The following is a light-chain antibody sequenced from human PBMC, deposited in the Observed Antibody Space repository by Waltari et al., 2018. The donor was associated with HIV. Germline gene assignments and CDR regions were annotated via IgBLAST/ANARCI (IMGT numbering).Light chain of an antibody. V-gene: IGLV2-23*01. J-gene: IGLJ3*02. Sequence: QSALTQPASVSGSPGQSITISCSGNSRDVGSYNLVSWFQQHPGKVPKLIIYEGSKLPSGVSDRFSGSKSGRTASLTVSGLQAEDEADYYCSSYAGADTWVFGGGTKLTVL. CDR2: EGS. CDR1: SRDVGSYNL. CDR3: SSYAGADTWV.